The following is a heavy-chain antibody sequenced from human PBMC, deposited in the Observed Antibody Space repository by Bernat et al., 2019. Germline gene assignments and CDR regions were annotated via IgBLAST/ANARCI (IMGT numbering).Heavy chain of an antibody. V-gene: IGHV3-53*02. CDR2: IYSGGST. Sequence: EVQLVETGGGLIQPGGSLRLSCAASGFTVNSNYMSWVRQAPGKGLEWVSVIYSGGSTYYADSVKGRCTISRDNAKNTLYLQMNSLRAEDTAVYYCARARSGSSPFDCWGQGTLVTVSS. CDR1: GFTVNSNY. J-gene: IGHJ4*02. CDR3: ARARSGSSPFDC. D-gene: IGHD1-26*01.